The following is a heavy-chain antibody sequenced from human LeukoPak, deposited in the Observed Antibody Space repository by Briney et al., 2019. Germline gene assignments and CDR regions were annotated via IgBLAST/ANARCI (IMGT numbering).Heavy chain of an antibody. CDR3: AKDRDYTAGYFQH. V-gene: IGHV3-33*06. Sequence: GGSLRLSCAASGFTFSSYGMHWVRQAPGKGLEWVAVIWYDGSNKYYADSVKGRFTISRDNSKNTLYLQMNSLRAEDTAVYYCAKDRDYTAGYFQHWGQGTLVTVSS. CDR1: GFTFSSYG. CDR2: IWYDGSNK. J-gene: IGHJ1*01. D-gene: IGHD4-11*01.